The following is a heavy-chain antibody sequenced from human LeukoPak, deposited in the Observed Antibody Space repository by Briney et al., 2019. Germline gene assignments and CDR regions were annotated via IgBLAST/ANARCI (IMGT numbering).Heavy chain of an antibody. J-gene: IGHJ3*02. CDR3: AREMHGWDTAMVESGAFDI. CDR1: GFTFSSYW. CDR2: IHSDGSTT. Sequence: GGSLRLSCAASGFTFSSYWMHWVRQAPGKGLVWVSRIHSDGSTTSYAGSVKGRFTISRDNAKNTLYLQMNSLRAEDTAVYYCAREMHGWDTAMVESGAFDIWGQGTMVTVSS. V-gene: IGHV3-74*01. D-gene: IGHD5-18*01.